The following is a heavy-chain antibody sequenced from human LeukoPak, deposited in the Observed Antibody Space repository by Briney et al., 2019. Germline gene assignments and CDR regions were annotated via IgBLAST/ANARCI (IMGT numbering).Heavy chain of an antibody. CDR1: GFIVSSSY. Sequence: GGSLRLSCAASGFIVSSSYMSWVRQAPGKGLEWVSVIYSGGSTYYADSVKGRFTISRDNSKNTLYLQMNSLRAEDTAVYYCAKRAVAGAYFDYWGQGTLVTVSS. J-gene: IGHJ4*02. D-gene: IGHD6-19*01. CDR2: IYSGGST. CDR3: AKRAVAGAYFDY. V-gene: IGHV3-53*01.